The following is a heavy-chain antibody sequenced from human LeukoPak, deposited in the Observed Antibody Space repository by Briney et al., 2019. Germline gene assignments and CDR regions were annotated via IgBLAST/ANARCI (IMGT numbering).Heavy chain of an antibody. D-gene: IGHD3-10*01. CDR1: GFTFSNYN. CDR3: ARDLHYYGSGSYYNPDFDY. J-gene: IGHJ4*02. V-gene: IGHV3-21*01. Sequence: GGSLRLSSAASGFTFSNYNMNWVRQAPGKGLEWVSSISSSSSSYIYYADSVKGRFTISRDNAKNSLYLQMNSLRAEDTAVYYCARDLHYYGSGSYYNPDFDYWGQGTLVTVSS. CDR2: ISSSSSSYI.